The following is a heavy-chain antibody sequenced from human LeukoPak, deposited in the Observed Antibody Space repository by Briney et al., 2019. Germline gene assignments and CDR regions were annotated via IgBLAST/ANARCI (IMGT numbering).Heavy chain of an antibody. D-gene: IGHD7-27*01. J-gene: IGHJ4*02. CDR3: ARDGENHYYDY. CDR1: GFTVSSNH. Sequence: PGGSLRLSCAASGFTVSSNHMSWVRQAPGKGLEWASVIYSGGTIYYADSVKGRFTISRDNSKNTVYLEMNSLRAEDTAVYYCARDGENHYYDYWGQGTLVTVST. V-gene: IGHV3-66*01. CDR2: IYSGGTI.